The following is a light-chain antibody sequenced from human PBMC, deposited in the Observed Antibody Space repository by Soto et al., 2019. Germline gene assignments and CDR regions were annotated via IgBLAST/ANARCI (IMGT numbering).Light chain of an antibody. CDR1: QSIGSW. Sequence: DIQMTQSPSTLSASVGDRVTITFRASQSIGSWLAWYQQKPGKAPKPLIYDASTLKTGVPSRFSGSGSGSEFNFTITGLQPDDFATYFCQQYNTYATFGQGTRLEIK. V-gene: IGKV1-5*01. CDR2: DAS. J-gene: IGKJ5*01. CDR3: QQYNTYAT.